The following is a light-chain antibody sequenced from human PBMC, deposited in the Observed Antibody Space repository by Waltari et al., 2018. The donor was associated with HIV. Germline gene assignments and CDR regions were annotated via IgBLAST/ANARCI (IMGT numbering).Light chain of an antibody. J-gene: IGLJ3*02. CDR3: SSYTSSSTKV. CDR2: DVS. CDR1: SSDVGGYNY. V-gene: IGLV2-14*03. Sequence: QSALTQPASVSGSPGQSITLSCTGTSSDVGGYNYVSWYHQHPGKAPKIMIYDVSNRPSGVSNRFSGSKSGNTASLTISGLQAEDEADYYCSSYTSSSTKVFGGGTKLTVL.